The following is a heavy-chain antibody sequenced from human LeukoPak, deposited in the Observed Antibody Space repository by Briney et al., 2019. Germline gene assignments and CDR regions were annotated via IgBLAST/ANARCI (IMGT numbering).Heavy chain of an antibody. D-gene: IGHD5-24*01. CDR2: INPSGGST. Sequence: ASVKVSCKASGYTFTSYYMHWVRQAPGQGLEWMGIINPSGGSTNYAQRFQGRVTITADESTSTAYMELSSLRSEDTAVYYCARLPRDGYNWGVFDYWGQGTLVTVSS. CDR3: ARLPRDGYNWGVFDY. CDR1: GYTFTSYY. V-gene: IGHV1-46*01. J-gene: IGHJ4*02.